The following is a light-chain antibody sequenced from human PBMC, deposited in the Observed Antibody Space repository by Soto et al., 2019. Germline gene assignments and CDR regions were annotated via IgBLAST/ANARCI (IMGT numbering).Light chain of an antibody. CDR3: SSYTAASTLDVV. CDR2: EVT. Sequence: QSVLTQPASVSGSPGQSITISCTGTSSDGDYVSWYQRHPGKAPKLIISEVTNRPSGVSNRFSGSKSDYTASLTISGLQAEDEADYYCSSYTAASTLDVVFGGGTKLTVL. CDR1: SSDGDY. J-gene: IGLJ2*01. V-gene: IGLV2-14*01.